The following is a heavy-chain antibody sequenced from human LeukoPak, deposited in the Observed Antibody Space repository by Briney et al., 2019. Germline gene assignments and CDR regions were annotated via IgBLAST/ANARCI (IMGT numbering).Heavy chain of an antibody. CDR2: FFYTGST. Sequence: SVTLSLTCSVSGNSISIYYWNWIRQSPGKGLEWIGYFFYTGSTNYNPSLKSRVHMSVDTSKNQVSLTLRSVTAADTAVYYCARRPYHYHGLDVWGPGTTVIVSS. CDR1: GNSISIYY. V-gene: IGHV4-59*08. J-gene: IGHJ6*02. CDR3: ARRPYHYHGLDV.